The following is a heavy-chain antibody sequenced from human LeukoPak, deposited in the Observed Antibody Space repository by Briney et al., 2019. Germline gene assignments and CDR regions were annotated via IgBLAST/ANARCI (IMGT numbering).Heavy chain of an antibody. CDR1: GGTFSSYT. Sequence: SVKVSCKASGGTFSSYTISWVRQAPGQGLEWMGRIIPIFGTANYAQKFQGRVTITTDESTSTAYMELSSLRSEDTAVYYCARRRESSGLIFDYWGHGTLVTVSS. CDR3: ARRRESSGLIFDY. V-gene: IGHV1-69*05. J-gene: IGHJ4*01. CDR2: IIPIFGTA. D-gene: IGHD6-19*01.